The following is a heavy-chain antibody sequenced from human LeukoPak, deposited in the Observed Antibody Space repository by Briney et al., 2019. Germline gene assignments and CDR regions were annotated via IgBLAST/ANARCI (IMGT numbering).Heavy chain of an antibody. CDR1: GGSISSYY. CDR3: ARVHYHDSSGLDAFEI. D-gene: IGHD3-22*01. J-gene: IGHJ3*02. CDR2: IYTSGST. Sequence: SETLSLTCTVSGGSISSYYRSWIRQPAGKGLEWIGRIYTSGSTNYNTSLTSRVTMSVDTSKNQFSLKLSSVTAAATAVYYCARVHYHDSSGLDAFEIWGHGTMCSVSS. V-gene: IGHV4-4*07.